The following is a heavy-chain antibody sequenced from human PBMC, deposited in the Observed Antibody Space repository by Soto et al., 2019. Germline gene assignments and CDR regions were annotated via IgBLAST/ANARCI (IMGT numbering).Heavy chain of an antibody. CDR1: GGSILNGGHY. J-gene: IGHJ4*02. CDR3: ARNKYCSRLDY. D-gene: IGHD2-2*01. V-gene: IGHV4-31*03. CDR2: IFFSGNT. Sequence: SETLSLTCTVSGGSILNGGHYWSWIRQPPGKGLEWIGKIFFSGNTHYNTALKSRLSFSVDRAKNHFSLNLNSVTAADTAIYYCARNKYCSRLDYWHTGNLVTVSS.